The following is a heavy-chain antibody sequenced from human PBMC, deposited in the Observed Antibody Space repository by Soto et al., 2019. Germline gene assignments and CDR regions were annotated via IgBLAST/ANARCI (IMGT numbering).Heavy chain of an antibody. CDR2: ISSSSSYI. Sequence: GGSLRLSCAASGFTFSSYSMNWVRQAPGKGLEWVSSISSSSSYIYYADSVKGRFTISRDNAKNSLYLQMNSLRAEDTAVYYCAREYSSSWLGYYYYYGMDVWGQGTTVTVSS. J-gene: IGHJ6*02. CDR1: GFTFSSYS. CDR3: AREYSSSWLGYYYYYGMDV. D-gene: IGHD6-13*01. V-gene: IGHV3-21*01.